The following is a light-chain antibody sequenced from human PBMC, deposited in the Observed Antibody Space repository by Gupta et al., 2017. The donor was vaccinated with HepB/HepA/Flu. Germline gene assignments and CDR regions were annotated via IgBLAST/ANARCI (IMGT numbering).Light chain of an antibody. V-gene: IGLV8-61*01. J-gene: IGLJ2*01. CDR3: VLYMGSGISV. Sequence: QTVVTPEPSFSVSPGGTVTRTCGLKSGSVSTSYYPSWFQQTPGQAPRTLVYNTNTRSFGVPDRFSGSILGNKAALTITGAQADDESDYYCVLYMGSGISVFGGGTKLTVL. CDR2: NTN. CDR1: SGSVSTSYY.